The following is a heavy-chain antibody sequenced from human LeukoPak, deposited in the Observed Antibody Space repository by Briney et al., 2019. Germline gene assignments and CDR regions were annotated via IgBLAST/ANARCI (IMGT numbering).Heavy chain of an antibody. J-gene: IGHJ6*03. CDR3: ARDIRERVAAAPYYYYYMDV. D-gene: IGHD6-13*01. CDR2: INHSGST. V-gene: IGHV4-34*01. Sequence: KPSETLSLTCAVYGGSFSGYYWSWIRQPPGKGLEWIGEINHSGSTNYNPSLKSRVTISVDTSKNQFSLKLSSVTAADTAVYYCARDIRERVAAAPYYYYYMDVWGKGTTVTISS. CDR1: GGSFSGYY.